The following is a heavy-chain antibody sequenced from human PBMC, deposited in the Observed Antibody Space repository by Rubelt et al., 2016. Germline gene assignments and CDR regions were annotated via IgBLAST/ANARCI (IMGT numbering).Heavy chain of an antibody. CDR3: ARCPLEDSSGGDDY. Sequence: QLQLQESGPGLVKPSETLSLTCTVSGGSISSSSYYWGWIRQPPGKGLEWIGSIYYSGSTNYNTSLKSRGTISVDTAKNQFSLKLSSVTAADTAVYYCARCPLEDSSGGDDYWGQGTLVTVSS. J-gene: IGHJ4*02. CDR2: IYYSGST. CDR1: GGSISSSSYY. V-gene: IGHV4-39*07. D-gene: IGHD3-22*01.